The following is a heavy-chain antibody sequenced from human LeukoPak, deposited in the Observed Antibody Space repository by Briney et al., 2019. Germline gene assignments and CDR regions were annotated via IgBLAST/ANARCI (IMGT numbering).Heavy chain of an antibody. CDR2: INSDGINT. CDR1: GFTFSNYW. CDR3: ARDLVPYYDILTGYWGY. V-gene: IGHV3-74*01. D-gene: IGHD3-9*01. J-gene: IGHJ4*02. Sequence: PGGSLRLSCAASGFTFSNYWMHWVRQAPGKGLVWVSRINSDGINTSYADSVKGRFTISRDNAKNSLYLQMNSLRAEDTAVYYCARDLVPYYDILTGYWGYWGQGTLVTVSS.